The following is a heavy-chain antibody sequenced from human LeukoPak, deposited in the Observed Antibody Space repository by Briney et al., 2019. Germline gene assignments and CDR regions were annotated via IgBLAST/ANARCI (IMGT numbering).Heavy chain of an antibody. V-gene: IGHV3-30*02. CDR3: AKDFLPGRAAGTRAVAVPYFDY. Sequence: GGSLRLSCAASGFTFNTYNMHWVRQFPGKGLEWVAFVSYAGGIKYYADSVKGRFTISRDNSKNTLYLQMNSLRAEDTAVYYCAKDFLPGRAAGTRAVAVPYFDYWGQGTLVTVSS. CDR2: VSYAGGIK. D-gene: IGHD6-13*01. J-gene: IGHJ4*02. CDR1: GFTFNTYN.